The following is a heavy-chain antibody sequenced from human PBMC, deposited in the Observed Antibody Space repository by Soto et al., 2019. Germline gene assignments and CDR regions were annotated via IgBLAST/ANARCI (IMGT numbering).Heavy chain of an antibody. V-gene: IGHV4-39*01. CDR2: IYYSGST. CDR3: ARHRNYYYYGMDV. CDR1: GGSISSSSYY. Sequence: PSETLSLTCTVSGGSISSSSYYWGWIRQPPKKGLEWIGSIYYSGSTYHNPSLKSRVTISVDTSKNQFSLNLSSVTAADTAVYYCARHRNYYYYGMDVWGQGTTVTVSS. J-gene: IGHJ6*02.